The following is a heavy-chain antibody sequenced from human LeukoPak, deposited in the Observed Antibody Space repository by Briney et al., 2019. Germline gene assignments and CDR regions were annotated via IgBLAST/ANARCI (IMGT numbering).Heavy chain of an antibody. V-gene: IGHV1-24*01. Sequence: ASVKVSCKVSGYTLTELSMHWVRQAPGKGLEWMGGFDPEDGETIYAQKFQGRVPMTEDTSTDTAYMELSSLRSEDTAVYYCATDLMRLQFGRGSNWFDPWGQGTLVTVSS. J-gene: IGHJ5*02. CDR2: FDPEDGET. D-gene: IGHD4-11*01. CDR1: GYTLTELS. CDR3: ATDLMRLQFGRGSNWFDP.